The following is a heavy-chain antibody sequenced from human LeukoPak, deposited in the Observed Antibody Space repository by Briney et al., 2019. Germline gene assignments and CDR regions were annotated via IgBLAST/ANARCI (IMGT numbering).Heavy chain of an antibody. CDR1: GFTFSRYA. CDR3: VRAPSIDVPRFDN. J-gene: IGHJ5*02. D-gene: IGHD3-10*02. Sequence: GRSLRLSCAASGFTFSRYAMDWVRQAPGKGLDWVASISFDGNDVYYAASVRGRSTISRDNSGDTVSLQINSLTTDDAAVYYCVRAPSIDVPRFDNWGQGTLVSVSS. V-gene: IGHV3-30-3*01. CDR2: ISFDGNDV.